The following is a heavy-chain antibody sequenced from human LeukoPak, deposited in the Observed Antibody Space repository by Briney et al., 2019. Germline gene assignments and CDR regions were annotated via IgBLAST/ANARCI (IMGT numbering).Heavy chain of an antibody. J-gene: IGHJ4*02. CDR1: GGSISRAGYY. V-gene: IGHV4-31*03. Sequence: SETLSLTCTVSGGSISRAGYYWSWIRQHPGKGREGSGYIYYSGSTYYNPSLKSRGTISVDTSKNQFSLELSSVTAADTAVYYCARRPEMTLYYYGSGSYFDYWGQGTLVTVSS. CDR2: IYYSGST. CDR3: ARRPEMTLYYYGSGSYFDY. D-gene: IGHD3-10*01.